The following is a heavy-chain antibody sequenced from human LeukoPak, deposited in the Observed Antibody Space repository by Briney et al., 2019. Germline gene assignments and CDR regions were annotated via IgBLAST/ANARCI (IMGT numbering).Heavy chain of an antibody. CDR3: SRGSALNRAYSGYDPPFHY. D-gene: IGHD5-12*01. Sequence: ASVKVSCKASGYTFSDYYMHWVRQAPGQGLEWMGWINPNSGATGYAQKFQGRVTMTRDTPISTADMELNSLRSDDTAMYYCSRGSALNRAYSGYDPPFHYWGQGTLVAVSS. V-gene: IGHV1-2*02. J-gene: IGHJ4*02. CDR2: INPNSGAT. CDR1: GYTFSDYY.